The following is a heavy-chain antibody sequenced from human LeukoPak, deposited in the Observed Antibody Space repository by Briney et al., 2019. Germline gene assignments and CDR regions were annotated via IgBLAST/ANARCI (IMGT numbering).Heavy chain of an antibody. V-gene: IGHV3-30*04. CDR1: GFTFSSYA. D-gene: IGHD6-19*01. CDR2: ISYDGSNK. Sequence: GGSLRLSCAASGFTFSSYAMHWVRQAPGKGLEWVAVISYDGSNKYYADSVKGRFTISRDNSKNTLYLQMNSLRAEDTAVYYCARGLHSTGWYYFDYWGQGTLVTVSS. CDR3: ARGLHSTGWYYFDY. J-gene: IGHJ4*02.